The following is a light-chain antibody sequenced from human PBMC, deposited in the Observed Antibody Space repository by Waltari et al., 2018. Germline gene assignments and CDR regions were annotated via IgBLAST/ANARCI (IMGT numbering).Light chain of an antibody. CDR1: QSVQIY. CDR3: QQRSNWPPYT. CDR2: DAS. J-gene: IGKJ2*01. V-gene: IGKV3-11*01. Sequence: VLTQSPATLSLSPGETATLSCRASQSVQIYLAWYQQKPGQAPRLLISDASHTVTVPPARFRGSGSGTDFTLTISSLEPEDFAVYYCQQRSNWPPYTFGQGTKLEI.